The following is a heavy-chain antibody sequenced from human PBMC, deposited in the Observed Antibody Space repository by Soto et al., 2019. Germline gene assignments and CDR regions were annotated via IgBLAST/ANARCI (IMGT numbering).Heavy chain of an antibody. CDR2: IYYSGST. CDR1: GGSISSSSYY. V-gene: IGHV4-39*01. Sequence: ETLSLTCTVSGGSISSSSYYWGWIRQPPGKGLEWIGSIYYSGSTYYNPSLKSRVTISVDTSKNQFSLKLSSVTAADTAVYYCARRGEYYFDYWGQGTLVTVSS. CDR3: ARRGEYYFDY. D-gene: IGHD3-10*01. J-gene: IGHJ4*02.